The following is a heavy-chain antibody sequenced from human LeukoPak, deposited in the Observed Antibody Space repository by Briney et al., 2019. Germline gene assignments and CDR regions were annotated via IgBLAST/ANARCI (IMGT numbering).Heavy chain of an antibody. CDR2: ISGSGGSA. D-gene: IGHD5-18*01. V-gene: IGHV3-23*01. J-gene: IGHJ4*02. CDR1: GFTVSTTF. CDR3: ATTRGYNYNYCFDY. Sequence: PGGSLRLSCAASGFTVSTTFMSWVRQAPGKGLEWVSGISGSGGSAYYADSVKGRFTISRDNSNNTLYLQMNSLRAEDTAVYYCATTRGYNYNYCFDYWGQGSLVTVSS.